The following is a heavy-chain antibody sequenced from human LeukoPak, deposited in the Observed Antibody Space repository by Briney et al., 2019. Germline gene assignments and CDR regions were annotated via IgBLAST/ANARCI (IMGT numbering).Heavy chain of an antibody. V-gene: IGHV3-30*04. CDR1: GFTFSSYA. Sequence: GRSLRLSCAASGFTFSSYAMHWVRQAPGKGLEWVAVISYDGSNKYYADSVKGRFTISRDNSKNTLYLQMNSLRAEDTAVYYCAKDRNRELYYYYYGMDVWGKGTTVTVSS. D-gene: IGHD1-26*01. J-gene: IGHJ6*04. CDR2: ISYDGSNK. CDR3: AKDRNRELYYYYYGMDV.